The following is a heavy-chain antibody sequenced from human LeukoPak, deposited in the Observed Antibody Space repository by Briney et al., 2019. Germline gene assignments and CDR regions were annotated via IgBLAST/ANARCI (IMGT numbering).Heavy chain of an antibody. CDR2: ISYDGSNK. J-gene: IGHJ4*02. CDR1: GFTFSSYA. V-gene: IGHV3-30-3*01. CDR3: ARTLSSWKYYFDY. D-gene: IGHD1-1*01. Sequence: PGGSLRLSCAASGFTFSSYAMHWVRQAPGKGLEWVAVISYDGSNKYYADSVKGRFTISRDNSKNTLYLQMNSLRAEDTAVYYCARTLSSWKYYFDYWGQGTLVTVSS.